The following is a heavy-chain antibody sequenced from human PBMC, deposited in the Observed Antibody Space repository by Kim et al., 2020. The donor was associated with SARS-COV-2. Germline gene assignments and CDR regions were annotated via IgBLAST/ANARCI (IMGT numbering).Heavy chain of an antibody. V-gene: IGHV1-18*01. J-gene: IGHJ4*02. CDR3: AREGEVVPAALLDY. D-gene: IGHD2-2*02. Sequence: AQTLQGRVTMTTDTSTSTAYMELRSLRSDDTAVYYCAREGEVVPAALLDYWGQGTLVTVSS.